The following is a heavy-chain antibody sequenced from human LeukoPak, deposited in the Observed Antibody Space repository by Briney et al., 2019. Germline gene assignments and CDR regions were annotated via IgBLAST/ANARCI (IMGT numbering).Heavy chain of an antibody. CDR1: GFTFSNYY. Sequence: TGGSLRLSCAASGFTFSNYYMTWVRQAPGKGLEWVATIKVDGSEKHYVDSVKGRFTISRDNAKNSLYLQMNSLRAEDTAVYYCARVRPPFPYYMDVWGKGTTVTVSS. CDR3: ARVRPPFPYYMDV. V-gene: IGHV3-7*01. CDR2: IKVDGSEK. D-gene: IGHD6-6*01. J-gene: IGHJ6*03.